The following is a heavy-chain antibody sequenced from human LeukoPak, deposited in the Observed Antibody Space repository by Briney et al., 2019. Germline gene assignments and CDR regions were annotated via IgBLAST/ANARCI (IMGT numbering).Heavy chain of an antibody. CDR1: GGSVSSGSYS. D-gene: IGHD3-3*01. Sequence: SETLSLTCTVSGGSVSSGSYSWSWVRQPPGQGLEWIGYIYYSGSTNYNPSLKSRVTMSVDTSKNQCSLKLSSVTAADTAVYYCAREERFSYNWFDPWGQGTLVTVSS. CDR3: AREERFSYNWFDP. J-gene: IGHJ5*02. V-gene: IGHV4-61*01. CDR2: IYYSGST.